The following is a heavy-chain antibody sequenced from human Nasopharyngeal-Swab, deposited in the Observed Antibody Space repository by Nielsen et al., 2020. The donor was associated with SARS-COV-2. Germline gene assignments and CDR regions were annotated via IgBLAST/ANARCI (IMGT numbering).Heavy chain of an antibody. CDR2: INSDGSST. CDR3: ARDKVVVVPAAIYYYGMDV. J-gene: IGHJ6*02. CDR1: GFTFSSYW. Sequence: GESLKISCAASGFTFSSYWMHWVRQAPGKGLVWVSRINSDGSSTSYADSVKGRFTISRDNAKNTLYLQMNSLRAEDTAVHYCARDKVVVVPAAIYYYGMDVWGQGTTVTVSS. V-gene: IGHV3-74*01. D-gene: IGHD2-2*01.